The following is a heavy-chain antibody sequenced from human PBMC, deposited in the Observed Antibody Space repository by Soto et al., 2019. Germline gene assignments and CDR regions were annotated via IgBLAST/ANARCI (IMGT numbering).Heavy chain of an antibody. V-gene: IGHV4-39*01. CDR3: ATPDFWSGYYDQPRGAFDI. CDR1: GGSISSSSYY. D-gene: IGHD3-3*01. J-gene: IGHJ3*02. Sequence: PSETLSLTCTVSGGSISSSSYYWGWIRQPPGKGLEWIGSIYYSGSTYYNPSLKSRVTISVDTSKNQFSLKLSSVTAADTAVYYCATPDFWSGYYDQPRGAFDIWGQGTMVTVSS. CDR2: IYYSGST.